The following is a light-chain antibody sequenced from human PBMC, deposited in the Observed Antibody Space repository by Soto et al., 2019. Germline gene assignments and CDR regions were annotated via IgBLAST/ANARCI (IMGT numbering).Light chain of an antibody. CDR3: RSYAGSSTFRAV. CDR2: EGS. J-gene: IGLJ7*01. V-gene: IGLV2-23*01. CDR1: SSDVGSYNL. Sequence: QSALTQPASVSGSPGQSITISCTGTSSDVGSYNLVSWYQQHPGKAPKLMIYEGSKRPSGVSNRFSGSKSGNTASLTISGLQAEDEADYYCRSYAGSSTFRAVFGGGTQLTVL.